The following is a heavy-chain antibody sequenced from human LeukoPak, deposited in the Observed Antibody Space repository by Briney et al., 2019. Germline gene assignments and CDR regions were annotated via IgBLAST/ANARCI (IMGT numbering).Heavy chain of an antibody. D-gene: IGHD3-22*01. V-gene: IGHV3-23*01. Sequence: GGSLRLSCAASGFTFSSYAMSWVRQAPGKGLEWVSAISGSGGTTYYADSVKGRFTISRDNSKNTLYPQMNSLRAEDTAVYYCAKDKTSARYYDSSGYYYEGAFDIWGQGAMVTVSS. CDR1: GFTFSSYA. CDR3: AKDKTSARYYDSSGYYYEGAFDI. CDR2: ISGSGGTT. J-gene: IGHJ3*02.